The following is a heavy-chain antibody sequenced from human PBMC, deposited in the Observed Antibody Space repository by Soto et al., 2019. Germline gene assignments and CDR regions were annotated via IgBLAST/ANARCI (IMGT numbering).Heavy chain of an antibody. Sequence: PGGSLRLSCAASGFSFSSYGMHWVRQAPGKGLDWVALISYDGSNKYYADSVKGRFTISRDNSKHTLYLEMSSLRVEDTAVYYCAGGQYYFDYCGQGTLVTVSS. D-gene: IGHD2-15*01. CDR1: GFSFSSYG. CDR2: ISYDGSNK. J-gene: IGHJ4*02. V-gene: IGHV3-30*03. CDR3: AGGQYYFDY.